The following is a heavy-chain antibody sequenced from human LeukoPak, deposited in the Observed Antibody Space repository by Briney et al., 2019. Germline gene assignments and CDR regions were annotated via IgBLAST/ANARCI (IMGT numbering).Heavy chain of an antibody. V-gene: IGHV4-34*01. J-gene: IGHJ5*02. D-gene: IGHD3-10*02. CDR2: INHSGSA. CDR3: ARLIITMSRRWFDP. Sequence: SETLSLTCAVYDGSFSGYYCSWIRQPPGKGLEWIGEINHSGSANYNPSLKSRVTIFLDTSKNQFSLNLSSVTAADTAVYYCARLIITMSRRWFDPWGQGTLVTVSS. CDR1: DGSFSGYY.